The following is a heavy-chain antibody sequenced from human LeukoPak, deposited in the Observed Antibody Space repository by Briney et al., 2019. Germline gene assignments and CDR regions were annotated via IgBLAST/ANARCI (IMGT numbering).Heavy chain of an antibody. J-gene: IGHJ6*03. Sequence: SETLSLTCTASGGSLSSDYWSWIRQPPGKGLEWIGCVSYSGTTNYNPSLNSRLTISLDTSKNRFSLNLSSVTAADTAIYFCARYIRGPNYYIDVWGKGTTVTVSS. CDR3: ARYIRGPNYYIDV. V-gene: IGHV4-59*01. CDR1: GGSLSSDY. D-gene: IGHD1-14*01. CDR2: VSYSGTT.